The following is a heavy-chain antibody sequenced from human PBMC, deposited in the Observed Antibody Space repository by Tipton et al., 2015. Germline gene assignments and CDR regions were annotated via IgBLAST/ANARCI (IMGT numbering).Heavy chain of an antibody. CDR1: GYSFTTYW. CDR3: ARRHYDSTTTAFDI. CDR2: IHPGDSDT. Sequence: QLVQSGAEVKKSGESLIISCKASGYSFTTYWIGWVRQMPGKGLEYMGIIHPGDSDTRYRPSFQGQVTFSADKSINTAYLQWSSLKASDTAMYYCARRHYDSTTTAFDIWGQGTMVTVSS. J-gene: IGHJ3*02. D-gene: IGHD3-22*01. V-gene: IGHV5-51*01.